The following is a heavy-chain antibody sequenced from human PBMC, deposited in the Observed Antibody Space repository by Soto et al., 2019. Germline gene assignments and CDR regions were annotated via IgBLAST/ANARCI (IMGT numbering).Heavy chain of an antibody. V-gene: IGHV4-30-4*01. CDR2: IYYGGIT. CDR1: GGSVNSGDYY. CDR3: ARQYGGYEYYFDY. D-gene: IGHD5-12*01. J-gene: IGHJ4*02. Sequence: QVQLQESGPGLLKPSQTLSLSCTVSGGSVNSGDYYWSWIRQPPGKGLEWIGYIYYGGITSSNPSLKSRLTISIDTSKNQFSLKLDSVTAADTAADYCARQYGGYEYYFDYWGQGTLVTVSS.